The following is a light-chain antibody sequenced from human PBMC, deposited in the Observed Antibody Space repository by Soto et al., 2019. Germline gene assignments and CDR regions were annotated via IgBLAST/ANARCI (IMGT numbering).Light chain of an antibody. J-gene: IGLJ2*01. V-gene: IGLV1-40*01. Sequence: QSVLTQPPSVSGAPGQRVTISCTGSSSNIGADYDVHWYQQLPGTAPKLLIYDNNNRPSGVPDRFSGSKSGTSASLAITGLHAEDEADYYCQSYDSSLRVFGGGTKLTVL. CDR1: SSNIGADYD. CDR2: DNN. CDR3: QSYDSSLRV.